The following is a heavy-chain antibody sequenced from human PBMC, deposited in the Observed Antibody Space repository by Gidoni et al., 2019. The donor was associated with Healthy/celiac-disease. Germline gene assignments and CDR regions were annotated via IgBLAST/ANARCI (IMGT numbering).Heavy chain of an antibody. CDR3: AKDHGPYGYPELNGY. CDR2: ISGSGGST. CDR1: GFTCSSYA. J-gene: IGHJ4*02. V-gene: IGHV3-23*01. Sequence: EVQLLESGGGLVQAGGSLRLSCAAAGFTCSSYAMSWVRQAPGKGLEWVAAISGSGGSTYYADSVKGRFTISRDNSKNTLYLQMNSLRAEDTAVYYCAKDHGPYGYPELNGYWGQGTLVTVSS. D-gene: IGHD5-18*01.